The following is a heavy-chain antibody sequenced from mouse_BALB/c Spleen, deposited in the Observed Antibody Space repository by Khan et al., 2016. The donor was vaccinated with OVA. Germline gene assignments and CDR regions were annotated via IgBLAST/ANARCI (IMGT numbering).Heavy chain of an antibody. CDR3: ARRTTGYAMDY. Sequence: QIQLVQSGAELARPGASVKMSCKASGYTFTSNTMHWVKQRPGQGLEWIGYINPRSAYTIFNQKFKDKATLTADISSSTAYMQLSSLTSDDSAVYYCARRTTGYAMDYWGQGTSVTVSS. J-gene: IGHJ4*01. V-gene: IGHV1-4*01. CDR2: INPRSAYT. CDR1: GYTFTSNT. D-gene: IGHD2-14*01.